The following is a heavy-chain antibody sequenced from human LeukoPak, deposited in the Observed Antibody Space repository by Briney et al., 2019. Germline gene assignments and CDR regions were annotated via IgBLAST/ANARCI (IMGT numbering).Heavy chain of an antibody. Sequence: QPGGSLRLSCAASGFLVTNNYMSWVRQAPGKGLEWVSAIYSGDNTEYADSVKGRFSISRDRSKNTLYFQMNSLTTEDTAVYYCATLYGGQRADGYWGQGTLVTVSS. J-gene: IGHJ4*02. CDR1: GFLVTNNY. D-gene: IGHD4-23*01. V-gene: IGHV3-53*01. CDR3: ATLYGGQRADGY. CDR2: IYSGDNT.